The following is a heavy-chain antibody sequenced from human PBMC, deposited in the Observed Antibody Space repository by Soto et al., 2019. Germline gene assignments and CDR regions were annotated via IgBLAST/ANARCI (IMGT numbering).Heavy chain of an antibody. Sequence: LQLQESGSGLVQPSQTLLLTCALSGGSVTMSSFSWAWVRQPLGRGLQWIGYVSHSGATSPDPTLKSRVTRSRDRAKYQFSLKLTSVTAADTAVYYCASLDYYGSWLDPWGQGTLVTVSS. CDR3: ASLDYYGSWLDP. CDR1: GGSVTMSSFS. J-gene: IGHJ5*02. CDR2: VSHSGAT. D-gene: IGHD1-26*01. V-gene: IGHV4-30-2*01.